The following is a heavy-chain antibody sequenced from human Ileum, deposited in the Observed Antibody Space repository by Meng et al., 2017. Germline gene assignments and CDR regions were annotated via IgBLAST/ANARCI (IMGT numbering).Heavy chain of an antibody. J-gene: IGHJ4*02. CDR1: RALVTTSHYQ. CDR2: AST. D-gene: IGHD7-27*01. V-gene: IGHV4-61*01. CDR3: ARDHWGSLDY. Sequence: QVQLHESVPGLVRQSETLSIICSVSRALVTTSHYQWVWIRQPPGKGLEWIGYASTNYNPSLKSRLTISLDTSKNQASLKLTSVTAADTAVYYCARDHWGSLDYWGQGILVTVSS.